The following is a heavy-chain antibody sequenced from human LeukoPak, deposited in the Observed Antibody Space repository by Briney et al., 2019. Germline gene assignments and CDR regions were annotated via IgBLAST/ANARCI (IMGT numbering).Heavy chain of an antibody. J-gene: IGHJ4*02. CDR1: GFTFGDYS. CDR3: ARDYDFLTGSSDY. CDR2: IRSKTYGGTT. Sequence: GRSLRLSCTGSGFTFGDYSMSWFRQAPGKGLEWVGFIRSKTYGGTTEYAVSVRGRFTISRDDSKSIAYLLIKSLKNEAMSVYYCARDYDFLTGSSDYWGQGTLVTVSS. V-gene: IGHV3-49*03. D-gene: IGHD3-9*01.